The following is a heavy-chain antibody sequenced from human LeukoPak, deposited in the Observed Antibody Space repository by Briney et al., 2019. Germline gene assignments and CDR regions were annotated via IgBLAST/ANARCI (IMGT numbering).Heavy chain of an antibody. CDR2: ISSSGSTI. J-gene: IGHJ4*02. D-gene: IGHD3-22*01. CDR3: ASGYYYDSSGSVNDY. CDR1: GFTFSNYA. V-gene: IGHV3-48*03. Sequence: PGGSLRLSCAASGFTFSNYAMSWVRQAPGKGLEWVSYISSSGSTIYYADSVKGRFTISRDNAKNSLYLQMNSLRAEDTAVYYCASGYYYDSSGSVNDYWGQGTLVTVSS.